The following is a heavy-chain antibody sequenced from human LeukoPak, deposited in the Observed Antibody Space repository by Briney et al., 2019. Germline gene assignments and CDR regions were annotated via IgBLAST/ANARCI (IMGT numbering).Heavy chain of an antibody. CDR1: GFTFSSYG. Sequence: GGSLRLSCAASGFTFSSYGMHWVRQAPGKGLEWVAVIWYDGSNKYYADSVKGRFTITRDNSKNTLYLQMNSLRAEDTAVYYCAKDRTTNGYGDLTGAFDIWGEGTMVTVSS. CDR2: IWYDGSNK. J-gene: IGHJ3*02. CDR3: AKDRTTNGYGDLTGAFDI. V-gene: IGHV3-33*06. D-gene: IGHD4-17*01.